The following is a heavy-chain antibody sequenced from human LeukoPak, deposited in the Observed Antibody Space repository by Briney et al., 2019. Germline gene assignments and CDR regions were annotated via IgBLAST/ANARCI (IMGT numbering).Heavy chain of an antibody. CDR2: IYHSGST. Sequence: SGALSLTCAVSGGSISSGGYSWSWIRQPPGKGLEWIGYIYHSGSTYYNPSLKSRVTISVDRSKNQCSLKLSSVTAADTAVYYCARDQVPPYGMDVWGQGTTVTVSS. CDR1: GGSISSGGYS. J-gene: IGHJ6*02. CDR3: ARDQVPPYGMDV. V-gene: IGHV4-30-2*01. D-gene: IGHD4/OR15-4a*01.